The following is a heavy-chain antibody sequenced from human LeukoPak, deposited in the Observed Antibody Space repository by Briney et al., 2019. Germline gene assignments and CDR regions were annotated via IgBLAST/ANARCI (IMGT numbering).Heavy chain of an antibody. CDR1: GGSISSYY. D-gene: IGHD6-13*01. J-gene: IGHJ4*02. Sequence: PSETLSLTCTVSGGSISSYYWSWIRQPPGKGLEWIGYIYYSGSTNYNPSLKSRVTISVDTSKNQFSLKLSSVTAADTAVYYCARESGIAAAGTEAYYFDYWGQGTLVTVSS. V-gene: IGHV4-59*01. CDR2: IYYSGST. CDR3: ARESGIAAAGTEAYYFDY.